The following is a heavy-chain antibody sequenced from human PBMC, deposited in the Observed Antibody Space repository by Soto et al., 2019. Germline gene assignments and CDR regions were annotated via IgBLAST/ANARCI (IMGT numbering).Heavy chain of an antibody. CDR1: GFTFSSYA. Sequence: EVQLLESGGGLVQPGGSLRLSCAASGFTFSSYAMSWVRQAPGKGLEWVSAISGSGGSTYYADSVKGRFTISRDNSKNALDLQMNSLRAEATAVYYCAKKALSWWELPYYSDYWGQGTLVTVGS. CDR2: ISGSGGST. J-gene: IGHJ4*02. D-gene: IGHD1-26*01. V-gene: IGHV3-23*01. CDR3: AKKALSWWELPYYSDY.